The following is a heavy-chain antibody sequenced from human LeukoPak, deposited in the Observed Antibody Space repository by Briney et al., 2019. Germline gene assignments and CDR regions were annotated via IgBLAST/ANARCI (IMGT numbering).Heavy chain of an antibody. D-gene: IGHD4-17*01. V-gene: IGHV3-21*01. CDR3: ARRGAVTYAFDI. CDR2: ISSSSSYI. Sequence: GGSLRLSCAASGFTFSSYSMNWVRQAPGKGLEWVSSISSSSSYIYYADSVKGRFTISRDNAKNTLYLQMNSLRAEDTAVYYCARRGAVTYAFDIWGQGTMVTVSS. CDR1: GFTFSSYS. J-gene: IGHJ3*02.